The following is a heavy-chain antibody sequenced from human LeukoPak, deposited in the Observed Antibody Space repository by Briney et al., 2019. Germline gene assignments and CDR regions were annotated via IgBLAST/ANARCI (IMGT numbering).Heavy chain of an antibody. CDR1: GFTFSSYG. Sequence: PGGSLRLSCAASGFTFSSYGMHWVRQAPGKGLEWVAFIRYDGSNKYYADSVKGRFTISRDNSKNTLYLQMNSLRAEDTAVYYCAKDGLRYCSSTSCPSPFDYWGQGTLFTVSS. CDR3: AKDGLRYCSSTSCPSPFDY. D-gene: IGHD2-2*01. V-gene: IGHV3-30*02. J-gene: IGHJ4*02. CDR2: IRYDGSNK.